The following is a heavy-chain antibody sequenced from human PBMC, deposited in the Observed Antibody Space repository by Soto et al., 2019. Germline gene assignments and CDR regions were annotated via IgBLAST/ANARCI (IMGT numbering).Heavy chain of an antibody. V-gene: IGHV3-48*03. CDR3: ARATYYYDNSFRFDY. Sequence: GESLKISCVASGFIFSSYEMNWVRQAPGKGLEWVSYISSSESPIYYADSVKGRFTISRDNAKNSLYLQMNSLRAEDTAIYYCARATYYYDNSFRFDYWGQGTLVTVSS. D-gene: IGHD3-22*01. J-gene: IGHJ4*02. CDR1: GFIFSSYE. CDR2: ISSSESPI.